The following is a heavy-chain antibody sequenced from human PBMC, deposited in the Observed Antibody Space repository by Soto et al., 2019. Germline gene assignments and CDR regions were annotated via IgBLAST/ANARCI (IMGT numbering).Heavy chain of an antibody. J-gene: IGHJ5*02. CDR1: ADTFTSYY. CDR3: ARDNPVVPAAIDWFDP. CDR2: INPNGGST. V-gene: IGHV1-46*01. Sequence: APADTFTSYYIHWVRQAPGHGLEWMGIINPNGGSTRFAQTFQGRITMTTDTSTSTVYMELRSLRSEDTAVYYCARDNPVVPAAIDWFDPWGQGTLVTVSS. D-gene: IGHD2-2*02.